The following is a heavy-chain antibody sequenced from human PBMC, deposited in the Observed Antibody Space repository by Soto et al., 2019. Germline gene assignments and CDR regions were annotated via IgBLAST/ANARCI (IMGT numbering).Heavy chain of an antibody. CDR1: GFTVSSNY. J-gene: IGHJ1*01. D-gene: IGHD6-19*01. Sequence: EVQLVESGGGLVQPGGSLRLSCAASGFTVSSNYMSWVRQAPGEGLEWVSVIYSGGSTYYADSVKGRFTISRENSKNTLFLQMNSLRAEDKTLYYCASSSSGWYAYLSAEYFQHWGQGTLVTVSS. CDR3: ASSSSGWYAYLSAEYFQH. CDR2: IYSGGST. V-gene: IGHV3-66*01.